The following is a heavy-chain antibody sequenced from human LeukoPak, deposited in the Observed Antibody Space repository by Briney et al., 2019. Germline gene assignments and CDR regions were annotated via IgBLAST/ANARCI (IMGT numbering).Heavy chain of an antibody. CDR2: ISAYNGNT. J-gene: IGHJ4*02. D-gene: IGHD3-16*01. Sequence: ASVKVSCKASGYTFTSYGISWVRQAPGQGLEWMGWISAYNGNTNYAQKLQGRVTMPTDTSTSTAYMELRSLRSDDTAVYYCARDFRRGGDIATGGDYWGQGTLVTVSS. V-gene: IGHV1-18*01. CDR1: GYTFTSYG. CDR3: ARDFRRGGDIATGGDY.